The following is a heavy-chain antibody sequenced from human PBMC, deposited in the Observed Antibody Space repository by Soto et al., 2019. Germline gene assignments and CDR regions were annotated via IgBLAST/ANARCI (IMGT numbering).Heavy chain of an antibody. J-gene: IGHJ4*02. Sequence: PSETLSLTCTVSGGSIRSYYWTWIRQPPGKGLEWLGYIFYSGSTFYNPSLKSRVTISIHTSKSQFSLQLTSVTAAHTAVYYCARGASDTAMVDSWGQGPLVTVSS. CDR1: GGSIRSYY. CDR3: ARGASDTAMVDS. CDR2: IFYSGST. D-gene: IGHD5-18*01. V-gene: IGHV4-59*01.